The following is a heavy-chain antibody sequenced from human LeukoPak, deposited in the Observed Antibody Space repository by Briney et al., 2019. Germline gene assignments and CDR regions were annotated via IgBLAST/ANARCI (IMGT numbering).Heavy chain of an antibody. J-gene: IGHJ4*02. V-gene: IGHV3-7*01. D-gene: IGHD2-15*01. CDR1: GFTFSSYW. CDR3: AIDALVVTGSFDY. CDR2: IKQDGSEK. Sequence: GGSLRLSCAASGFTFSSYWMSWVRQAPGKGLEWVANIKQDGSEKYYVDSVKGRFTISRDNAKNSLYLQMNSLRAEDTAVYYCAIDALVVTGSFDYSGQGTLVTVSS.